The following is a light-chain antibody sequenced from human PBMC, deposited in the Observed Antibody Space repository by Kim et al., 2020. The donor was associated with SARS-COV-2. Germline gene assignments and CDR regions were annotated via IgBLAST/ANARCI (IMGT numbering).Light chain of an antibody. V-gene: IGKV1-5*03. CDR2: KAS. J-gene: IGKJ1*01. CDR1: QSISMW. Sequence: SASVGDTVTITCRASQSISMWLAWYQQKPGKPPKLVIYKASTLQSGVPSRFSGSGSGTEFTLTISSLQPDDFATYYCQQYNDYSRTFGQGTKLEI. CDR3: QQYNDYSRT.